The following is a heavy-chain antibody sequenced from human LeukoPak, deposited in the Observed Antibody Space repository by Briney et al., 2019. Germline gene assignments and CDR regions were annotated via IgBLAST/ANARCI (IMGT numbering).Heavy chain of an antibody. CDR2: IIPIFGTA. CDR1: GGTFSSYA. D-gene: IGHD2-2*02. Sequence: SVKVSCKASGGTFSSYAISWVRQAPGQGLEWMGGIIPIFGTANYAQKFQGRVTITADESTSTAYMELSSLRSEDTAVYYCARFTGDEYCSSTSCYNPYYFDYWGQGTLVTVSS. V-gene: IGHV1-69*01. J-gene: IGHJ4*02. CDR3: ARFTGDEYCSSTSCYNPYYFDY.